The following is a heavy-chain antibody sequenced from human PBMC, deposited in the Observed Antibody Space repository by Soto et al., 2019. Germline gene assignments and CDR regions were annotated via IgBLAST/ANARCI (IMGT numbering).Heavy chain of an antibody. J-gene: IGHJ2*01. Sequence: QVQLVESGGGVVQPGRSLRLSCAASGFTFSSYAMHWVRQAPGKGLEWVAVISSDGSNKYYADSVKGRFTISRDNSKNTLYLQMNSLRAEDTAVYYCARDPLWGTAMVLWYFDLWGRGTLVTVSS. CDR1: GFTFSSYA. V-gene: IGHV3-30-3*01. D-gene: IGHD5-18*01. CDR2: ISSDGSNK. CDR3: ARDPLWGTAMVLWYFDL.